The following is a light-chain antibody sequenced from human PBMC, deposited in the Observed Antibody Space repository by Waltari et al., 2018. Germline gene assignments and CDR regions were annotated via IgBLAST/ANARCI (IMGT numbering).Light chain of an antibody. Sequence: QSALTQPPSASGTPGPSVTISCSGSRSNLGSNPVNWYQQLPGAAPKLLLYSNDQRPSGVTDRFSGSKSGTSASLGISGLQSEDEAYYYCATWDDTLNGQLFGGGTKLTVL. CDR1: RSNLGSNP. CDR2: SND. J-gene: IGLJ2*01. CDR3: ATWDDTLNGQL. V-gene: IGLV1-44*01.